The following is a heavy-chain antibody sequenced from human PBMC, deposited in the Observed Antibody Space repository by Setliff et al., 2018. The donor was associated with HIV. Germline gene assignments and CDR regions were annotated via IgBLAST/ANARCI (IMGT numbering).Heavy chain of an antibody. D-gene: IGHD3-3*01. J-gene: IGHJ3*02. CDR2: IYYSGST. V-gene: IGHV4-39*01. CDR1: GGSISSSSYY. CDR3: ARMPQYYAFWSGYYKSDFDI. Sequence: SETLSLTCTVSGGSISSSSYYWGWIRQPPGKGLEWIGNIYYSGSTYYNPSLKSRVTISVDTSENQFSLRLNAVTAADTAVYYCARMPQYYAFWSGYYKSDFDIWGQGTMVTVSS.